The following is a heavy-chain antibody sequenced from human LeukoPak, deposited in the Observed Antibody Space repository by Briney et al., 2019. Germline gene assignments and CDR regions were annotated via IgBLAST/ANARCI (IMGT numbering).Heavy chain of an antibody. J-gene: IGHJ4*02. CDR1: GFIFSSHW. CDR2: IKEDGSVK. Sequence: GGSLRLSCTASGFIFSSHWMTWVRQSPGKGLEWVANIKEDGSVKYYVDSVKGRFTISRDNTKNALYLQMNSLRADDTAVYFCARDQGMATIQVYYWGQGTLVTVSS. D-gene: IGHD5-24*01. CDR3: ARDQGMATIQVYY. V-gene: IGHV3-7*03.